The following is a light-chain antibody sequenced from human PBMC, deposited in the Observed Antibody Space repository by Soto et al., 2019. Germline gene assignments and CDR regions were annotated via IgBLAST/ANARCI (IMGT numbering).Light chain of an antibody. CDR2: EVN. J-gene: IGLJ1*01. V-gene: IGLV2-14*01. CDR1: SSDVGGYNY. Sequence: QSVLTQPASVSGSPGQPITISCTGTSSDVGGYNYVSWYQQRPGKAPKLMIYEVNNRPSGISNRFSGSKSGNTASLTISGLQAEDEADYYCSSSTTSSTLVFGTGTKVTVL. CDR3: SSSTTSSTLV.